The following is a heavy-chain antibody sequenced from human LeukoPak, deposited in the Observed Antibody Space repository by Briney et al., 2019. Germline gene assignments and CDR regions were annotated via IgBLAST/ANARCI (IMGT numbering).Heavy chain of an antibody. Sequence: SETLSLTCAVSGGSISSSNWWSWVRQPPGKGLEWIGEIYHSGSTNYNPSLKSRVTISVDKSKNQFSLKLSSVTAADTVVYYCASYSGSQGDAFDIWGQGTMVTVSS. V-gene: IGHV4-4*02. CDR3: ASYSGSQGDAFDI. CDR1: GGSISSSNW. CDR2: IYHSGST. D-gene: IGHD1-26*01. J-gene: IGHJ3*02.